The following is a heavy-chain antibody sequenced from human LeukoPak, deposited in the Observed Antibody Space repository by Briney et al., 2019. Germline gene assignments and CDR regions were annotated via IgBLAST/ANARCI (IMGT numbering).Heavy chain of an antibody. CDR2: ISYDGSNK. CDR1: GFTFSSYG. V-gene: IGHV3-30*18. D-gene: IGHD3-10*01. J-gene: IGHJ4*02. CDR3: AKGNYYGSGSYYAPLDY. Sequence: GGSLRLSCAASGFTFSSYGMHWVCQAPGKGLEWVAVISYDGSNKYYADSVKGRFTISRDNSKNTVYLQMNSLRAEDTAVYYCAKGNYYGSGSYYAPLDYWGQGTLVTVSS.